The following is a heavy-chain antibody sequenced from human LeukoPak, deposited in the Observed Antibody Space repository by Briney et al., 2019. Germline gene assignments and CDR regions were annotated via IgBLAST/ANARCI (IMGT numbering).Heavy chain of an antibody. J-gene: IGHJ5*02. D-gene: IGHD3-3*01. CDR2: IYYSGRT. CDR3: ARAETQYYDFWSGYHNWFDP. V-gene: IGHV4-59*01. Sequence: PSETLSLTCTVSGGSISSYYWSWIRQPPGKGLEWIGYIYYSGRTNYNPSLKSRITILVDTSKNQFSLKLSSVTAADTAVYYCARAETQYYDFWSGYHNWFDPWGQGTLVTVSS. CDR1: GGSISSYY.